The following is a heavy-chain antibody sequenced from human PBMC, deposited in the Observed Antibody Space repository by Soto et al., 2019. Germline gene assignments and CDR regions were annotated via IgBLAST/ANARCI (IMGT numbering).Heavy chain of an antibody. CDR2: ISATGGST. J-gene: IGHJ4*02. Sequence: GGSLRLSCAASGFTFSRYAMNWVRQTPGKGLEWVSSISATGGSTYYADSVKGRFTISRDNSKNTLYLQMNSLRADDTALYYCANSAATGPDFWGQRTVVTVSS. V-gene: IGHV3-23*01. CDR1: GFTFSRYA. D-gene: IGHD1-1*01. CDR3: ANSAATGPDF.